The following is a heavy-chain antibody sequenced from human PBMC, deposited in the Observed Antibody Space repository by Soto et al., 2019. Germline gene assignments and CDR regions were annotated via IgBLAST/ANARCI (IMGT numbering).Heavy chain of an antibody. CDR3: ASGLSGDKVDQ. CDR1: GGSISDGAYY. Sequence: QVQLQESGPGLVKPSQTLSLTCTVSGGSISDGAYYWSWIRQPPGKGLEWIGHIYNSGNTYNNPSLRSRVTISLDTSKSQFSLNLNSVTAADTAVYYCASGLSGDKVDQWGQGTLVTVSS. D-gene: IGHD2-21*01. J-gene: IGHJ4*02. CDR2: IYNSGNT. V-gene: IGHV4-30-4*01.